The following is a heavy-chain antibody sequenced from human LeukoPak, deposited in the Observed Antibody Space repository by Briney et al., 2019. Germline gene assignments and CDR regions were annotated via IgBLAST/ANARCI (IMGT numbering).Heavy chain of an antibody. CDR1: SGSISSNNYY. J-gene: IGHJ2*01. CDR2: IYNSDST. CDR3: ARIVFPERYCSGGSCYTKNYWYFDL. D-gene: IGHD2-15*01. Sequence: SETLSLTCTVSSGSISSNNYYWGWIRQPPGKGLEWIGSIYNSDSTYYNPSLKSRVTISVDTSKNQFSLKLSSVTAADTAVYYCARIVFPERYCSGGSCYTKNYWYFDLWGRGTLVTVSS. V-gene: IGHV4-39*07.